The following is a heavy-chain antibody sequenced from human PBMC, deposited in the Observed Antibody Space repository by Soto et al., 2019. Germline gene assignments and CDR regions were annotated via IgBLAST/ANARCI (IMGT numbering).Heavy chain of an antibody. J-gene: IGHJ5*02. V-gene: IGHV1-18*01. Sequence: QVQLVQSGAEVKKPGASVKVSCKASGYTFTSYGISWVRQAPGQGLEWMGWINDYNGNTNYAQKLQGRVTMTTDTSTSRAYMKLRSLRSDDTAVDYCARVLPPFDPWGQGTLVTVSS. CDR1: GYTFTSYG. CDR2: INDYNGNT. CDR3: ARVLPPFDP.